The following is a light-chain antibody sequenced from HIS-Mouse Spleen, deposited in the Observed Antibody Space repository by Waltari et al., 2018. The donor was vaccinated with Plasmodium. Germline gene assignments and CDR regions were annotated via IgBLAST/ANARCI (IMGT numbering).Light chain of an antibody. V-gene: IGLV1-44*01. CDR3: AAWDDSLNGVV. Sequence: QSVLPQPPSASGTPGQRVTISCSGSISSIRRNTLNWYQQLPGTAPKLLIYSNNQRPSGVPDRFAGSKSGTSASLAISGLQSEDEADYYCAAWDDSLNGVVFAGGTKLTVL. CDR2: SNN. J-gene: IGLJ2*01. CDR1: ISSIRRNT.